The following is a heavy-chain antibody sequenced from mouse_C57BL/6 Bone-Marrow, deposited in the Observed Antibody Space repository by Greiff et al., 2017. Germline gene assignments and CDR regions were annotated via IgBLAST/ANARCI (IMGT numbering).Heavy chain of an antibody. CDR1: GYSFTGYY. V-gene: IGHV1-42*01. D-gene: IGHD1-1*01. CDR2: INPSTGGT. J-gene: IGHJ1*03. CDR3: AREGVDWYFDV. Sequence: EVQLQQSGPELVKPGASVKISCKASGYSFTGYYMNWVKQSPEKGLEWIGEINPSTGGTTYNQKFKAKATLTVDKSSSTAYMQLKSLTSEDSAVYYGAREGVDWYFDVWGTGTTVTVSS.